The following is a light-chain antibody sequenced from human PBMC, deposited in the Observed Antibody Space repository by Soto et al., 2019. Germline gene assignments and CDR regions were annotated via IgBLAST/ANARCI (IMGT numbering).Light chain of an antibody. CDR3: LQYHNLWA. Sequence: ILMTQSPATVSVSPGESATLSGRASQNIYYNVAWYQQRPGQAPRLLIYRASTRAPGVPATFSGSGSGTEFTLTISSQQPEDFTVYSCLQYHNLWAFGQGTKVEI. J-gene: IGKJ1*01. V-gene: IGKV3-15*01. CDR1: QNIYYN. CDR2: RAS.